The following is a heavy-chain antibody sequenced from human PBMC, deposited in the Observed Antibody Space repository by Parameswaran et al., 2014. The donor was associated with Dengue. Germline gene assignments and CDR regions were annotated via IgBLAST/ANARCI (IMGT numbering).Heavy chain of an antibody. CDR3: ARQTVGLDY. D-gene: IGHD4-23*01. V-gene: IGHV6-1*01. CDR2: TYYRSKWYN. Sequence: WIRQSPSRGLGWLGRTYYRSKWYNESALSVKSRVTISPDTSKNQFSLQLNSVTPEDTAVYYCARQTVGLDYWGQGTLVTVSS. J-gene: IGHJ4*02.